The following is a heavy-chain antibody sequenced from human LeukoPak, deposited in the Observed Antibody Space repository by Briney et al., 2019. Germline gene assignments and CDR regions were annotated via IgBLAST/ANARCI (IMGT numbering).Heavy chain of an antibody. V-gene: IGHV3-23*01. J-gene: IGHJ4*02. CDR1: GFTFSSYA. CDR3: AKDSSGLWFGKLNGYFDY. Sequence: GGSLGLSCAASGFTFSSYAMSWVRQAPGKGLEWVSAIGSYATSTYYADSVKGRFTISRDNSKNTLYLQMNNLRAEDTAVYYCAKDSSGLWFGKLNGYFDYWGQGTLVTVSS. D-gene: IGHD3-10*01. CDR2: IGSYATST.